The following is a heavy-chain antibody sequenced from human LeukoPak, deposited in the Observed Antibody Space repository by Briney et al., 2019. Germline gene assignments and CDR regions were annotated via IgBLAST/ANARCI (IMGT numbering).Heavy chain of an antibody. V-gene: IGHV1-18*01. CDR1: GYSFSYFG. Sequence: VASVKVSCKASGYSFSYFGINWVRQAPGQGLEWIGWINCYNGNTNYAQKSEGRLTLTTDTATSTVYMELRNLRYDDTAVYYCARGVRYGSGTRPGGGPFDYWGQGTLVTVSS. D-gene: IGHD3-10*01. J-gene: IGHJ4*02. CDR3: ARGVRYGSGTRPGGGPFDY. CDR2: INCYNGNT.